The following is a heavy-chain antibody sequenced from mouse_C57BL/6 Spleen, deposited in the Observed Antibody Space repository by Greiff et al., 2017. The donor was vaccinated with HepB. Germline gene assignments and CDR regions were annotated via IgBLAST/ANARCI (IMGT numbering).Heavy chain of an antibody. CDR3: ASDDYDGAY. J-gene: IGHJ3*01. CDR2: IDPSDSYT. D-gene: IGHD2-4*01. CDR1: GYTFTSYW. V-gene: IGHV1-50*01. Sequence: VQLQQSGAELVKPGASVKLSCKASGYTFTSYWMQWVKQRPGQGLEWIGEIDPSDSYTNYNQKFKGKATLTVDTSSSTAYMQLSSRTSEDSAVYYCASDDYDGAYWGQGTLVTVSA.